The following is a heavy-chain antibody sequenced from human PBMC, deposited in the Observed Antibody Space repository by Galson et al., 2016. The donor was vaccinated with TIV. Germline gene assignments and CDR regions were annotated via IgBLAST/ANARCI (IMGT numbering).Heavy chain of an antibody. V-gene: IGHV1-2*02. Sequence: SVKVSCKASGYMFTDYFIHWVRQAPGQGLEWMGWINPSTGGAIFAQKFQAGVTMTRDTSISTAYMELSRVIPDDTAVYYCAREYGANTGFDYWGQGTLVTVSS. CDR3: AREYGANTGFDY. CDR1: GYMFTDYF. CDR2: INPSTGGA. D-gene: IGHD4-23*01. J-gene: IGHJ4*02.